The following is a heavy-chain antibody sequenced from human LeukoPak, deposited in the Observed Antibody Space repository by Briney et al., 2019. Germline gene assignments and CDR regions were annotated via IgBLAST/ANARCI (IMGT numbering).Heavy chain of an antibody. V-gene: IGHV3-23*01. Sequence: GGSLRLSCAASGSTFSSYAMSWVRQAPGKGLEWVSGISGSGDNTYYADSVKGRFTISRDNSKNTLYVQVNSLGTEDTAAYYCAKGSYYDSSGSFYFDYWGQGTLVTVSS. CDR3: AKGSYYDSSGSFYFDY. D-gene: IGHD3-22*01. J-gene: IGHJ4*02. CDR2: ISGSGDNT. CDR1: GSTFSSYA.